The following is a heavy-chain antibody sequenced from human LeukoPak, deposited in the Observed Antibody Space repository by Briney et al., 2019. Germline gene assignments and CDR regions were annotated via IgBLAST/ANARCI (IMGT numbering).Heavy chain of an antibody. CDR3: ARETGYRSSTSCYRYFDY. CDR1: GGSVSSGSYY. J-gene: IGHJ4*02. Sequence: SETLSLTCTVSGGSVSSGSYYWRWIRQPPGKGLEWIGYIYYSGSTNYNPSLKSRVTISVDTSKNQFSLKLSSVTAADTAVYYCARETGYRSSTSCYRYFDYWGQGTLVTVSS. V-gene: IGHV4-61*01. D-gene: IGHD2-2*01. CDR2: IYYSGST.